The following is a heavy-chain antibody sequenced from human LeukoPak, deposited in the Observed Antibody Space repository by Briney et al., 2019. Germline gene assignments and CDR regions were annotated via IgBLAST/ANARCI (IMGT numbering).Heavy chain of an antibody. J-gene: IGHJ4*02. D-gene: IGHD5-12*01. CDR3: ARDPNSDYDYRAFAY. Sequence: GGSLRLSCADSGITFSSYAMSWVRQAPGKGLEWVSYISSSGSTIYYADSVKGRFTISRDNAKNSLYLQMNSLRAEDTAVYYCARDPNSDYDYRAFAYWGQGTLVTVSS. CDR2: ISSSGSTI. V-gene: IGHV3-48*04. CDR1: GITFSSYA.